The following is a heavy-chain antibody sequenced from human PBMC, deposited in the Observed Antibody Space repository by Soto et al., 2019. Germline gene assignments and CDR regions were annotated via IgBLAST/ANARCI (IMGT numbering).Heavy chain of an antibody. J-gene: IGHJ5*02. D-gene: IGHD2-15*01. Sequence: SETLSLTCTVSGASINRGDYYWSWIRQPPGKGLEWIGYIYYSGSTYYNPSLKSRATISVDTSKNQFSLKLSSVTAADTAVYYCAGFSEVAATEISCFDPWGQGILVTVSS. CDR1: GASINRGDYY. V-gene: IGHV4-30-4*01. CDR3: AGFSEVAATEISCFDP. CDR2: IYYSGST.